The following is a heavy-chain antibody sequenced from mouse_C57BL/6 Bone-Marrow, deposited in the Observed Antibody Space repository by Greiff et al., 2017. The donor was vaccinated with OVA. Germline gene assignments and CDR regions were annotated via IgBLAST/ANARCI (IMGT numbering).Heavy chain of an antibody. CDR3: ARRGWDLAWFAY. D-gene: IGHD4-1*01. J-gene: IGHJ3*01. CDR2: ISSGGSYT. CDR1: GFTFSSYG. V-gene: IGHV5-6*02. Sequence: EVMLVESGGDLVKPGGSLKLSCAASGFTFSSYGMSWVRQTPDKRLEWVATISSGGSYTYYPDSVKGRFTISRDNAKNTLYLQMSSLKSEDTAMYYCARRGWDLAWFAYWGQGTLVTVSA.